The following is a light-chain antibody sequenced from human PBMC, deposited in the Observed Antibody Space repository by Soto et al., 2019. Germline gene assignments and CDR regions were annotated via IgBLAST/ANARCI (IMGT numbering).Light chain of an antibody. Sequence: QSALTQPASVSGSPGQSITISCTGTSSDIGTSNLVSWYQQYPGKAPKLIIFEVTRRPSGISNRFSGSKSGNTASLTISGLQPEDEADYYCYTSTGSSTSLFVFGTGTKVTVL. CDR3: YTSTGSSTSLFV. J-gene: IGLJ1*01. V-gene: IGLV2-23*02. CDR2: EVT. CDR1: SSDIGTSNL.